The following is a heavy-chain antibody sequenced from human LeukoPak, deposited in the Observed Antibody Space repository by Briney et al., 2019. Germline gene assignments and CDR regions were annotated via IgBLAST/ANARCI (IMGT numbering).Heavy chain of an antibody. CDR2: INHSGST. J-gene: IGHJ3*02. V-gene: IGHV4-34*01. Sequence: SETLSLTCAVYGGSFSGYYWSWIRQPPGKGLEWIGEINHSGSTNYNPSLKSRVTISVDTSKNQFSLRLSSVTAADTAVYYCARSEYSYGADAFDIWGQGTMVTVSS. CDR1: GGSFSGYY. CDR3: ARSEYSYGADAFDI. D-gene: IGHD5-18*01.